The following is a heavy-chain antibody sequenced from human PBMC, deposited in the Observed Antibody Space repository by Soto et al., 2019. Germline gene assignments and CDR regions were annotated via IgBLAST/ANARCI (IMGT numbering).Heavy chain of an antibody. D-gene: IGHD2-15*01. CDR2: IYHSGLT. V-gene: IGHV4-30-2*01. CDR1: GDSISSGGYS. Sequence: SETLSLTCTVSGDSISSGGYSWGWIRQAPGKGLEWIGYIYHSGLTYYNPSLKSRVTISVDRSMRQFSLKLTSLIAADTAVYYCASRGGYPSTYFDPWGQGTLVTVSS. CDR3: ASRGGYPSTYFDP. J-gene: IGHJ5*02.